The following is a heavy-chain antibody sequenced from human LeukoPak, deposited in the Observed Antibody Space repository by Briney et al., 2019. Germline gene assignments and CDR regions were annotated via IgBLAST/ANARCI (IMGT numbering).Heavy chain of an antibody. CDR3: ARQGRGSSSYMEEFDY. J-gene: IGHJ4*02. V-gene: IGHV4-39*01. D-gene: IGHD6-13*01. CDR2: ICYSGST. Sequence: SETLSLTCTVSGGSISSSSYCWGWIRQPPGKGLEWIGSICYSGSTFYNPSLKSRVTISVDTSKNRFSLKLSSVTAADTAVYYCARQGRGSSSYMEEFDYWGQGTLVTVSS. CDR1: GGSISSSSYC.